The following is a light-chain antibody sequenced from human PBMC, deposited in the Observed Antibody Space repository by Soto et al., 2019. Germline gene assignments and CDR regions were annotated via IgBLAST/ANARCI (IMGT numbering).Light chain of an antibody. V-gene: IGKV3-20*01. CDR3: QPYGSSPPYT. Sequence: EIVLTQSPATLSLAPGERATLSCRASQSVNTKYLAWYQQRPGQAPRLLIYGASTRATGIPDRFSGSGSGTDFSLTISRLEPEDFAVYYCQPYGSSPPYTFGQGTKVDIK. CDR1: QSVNTKY. CDR2: GAS. J-gene: IGKJ2*01.